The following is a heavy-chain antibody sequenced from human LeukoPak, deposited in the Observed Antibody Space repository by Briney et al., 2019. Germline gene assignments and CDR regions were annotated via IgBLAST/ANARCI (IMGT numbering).Heavy chain of an antibody. CDR3: AKSPKTGFLFDY. V-gene: IGHV3-23*01. D-gene: IGHD1-1*01. CDR2: ISSSGGNT. Sequence: GGSLRLSCAASGFTFSDSAMTWVRQVPGKGLEWVSLISSSGGNTYYADSVKGRFTISRDNSKNTLSLQMNSLRAEDTAVYYCAKSPKTGFLFDYWGKGTLVTVSS. J-gene: IGHJ4*02. CDR1: GFTFSDSA.